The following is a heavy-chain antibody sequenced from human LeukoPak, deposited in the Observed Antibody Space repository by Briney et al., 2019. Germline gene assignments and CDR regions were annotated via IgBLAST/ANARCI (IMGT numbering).Heavy chain of an antibody. Sequence: PEGSLRLSCAASEFTFSDYYMSWIRQAPGKGLEWVSYISSSGSTIYYADSVKGRFTISRDNAKNSLYLQMNSLRAEDTAVYYCARGRWLQSRAWFDPWGQGTLVTVSS. J-gene: IGHJ5*02. CDR3: ARGRWLQSRAWFDP. D-gene: IGHD5-24*01. V-gene: IGHV3-11*01. CDR1: EFTFSDYY. CDR2: ISSSGSTI.